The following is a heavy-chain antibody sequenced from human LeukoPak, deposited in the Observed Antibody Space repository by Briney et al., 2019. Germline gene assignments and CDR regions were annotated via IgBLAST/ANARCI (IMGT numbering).Heavy chain of an antibody. CDR3: AKARTSTGGYHFDY. CDR1: GFTFSSYA. V-gene: IGHV3-23*01. D-gene: IGHD2-8*02. CDR2: ISGSGGST. J-gene: IGHJ4*02. Sequence: PGGSLRLSCAASGFTFSSYAMSWVRQAPGKGLEWVSAISGSGGSTYYVDSVKGRFTISRDNSKNTLYLQMHSLGAEDTAVYYCAKARTSTGGYHFDYWGQRTPVTVSS.